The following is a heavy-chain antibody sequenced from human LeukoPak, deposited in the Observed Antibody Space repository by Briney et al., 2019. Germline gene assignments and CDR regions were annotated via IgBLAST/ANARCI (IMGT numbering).Heavy chain of an antibody. D-gene: IGHD6-19*01. J-gene: IGHJ4*02. V-gene: IGHV4-59*12. CDR1: GGSISSYY. CDR2: IYYSGST. Sequence: PSETLSLTCTVSGGSISSYYWSWIRQPPGKGLEWIGYIYYSGSTNYNPSLKSRVAISVDTSKNQFSLRLSSVTAADTAVYYCARGRRERQWLVFRGPFDYWGQGTLVTVSS. CDR3: ARGRRERQWLVFRGPFDY.